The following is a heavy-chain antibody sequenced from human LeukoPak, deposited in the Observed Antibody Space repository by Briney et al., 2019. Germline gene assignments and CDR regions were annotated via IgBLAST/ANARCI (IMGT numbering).Heavy chain of an antibody. CDR1: GGSISSSTYY. J-gene: IGHJ6*03. CDR3: ARGYSYYYYYMDV. D-gene: IGHD5-18*01. V-gene: IGHV4-61*01. Sequence: ASETLSLTCTVSGGSISSSTYYWSWIRQPPGKGLEWIGYTYYSGSTNYNPSLKSRVTISVDTSKNQFSLKLSSVTAADTAVYYCARGYSYYYYYMDVWGTGTTVTVSS. CDR2: TYYSGST.